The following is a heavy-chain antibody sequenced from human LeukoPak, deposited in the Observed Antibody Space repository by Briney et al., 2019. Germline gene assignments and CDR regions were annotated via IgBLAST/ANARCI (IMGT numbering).Heavy chain of an antibody. CDR3: AKELHGSGNYAFDY. V-gene: IGHV3-23*01. CDR2: VSVNGGTT. Sequence: AGGSLRLSCAASGFTFSSCALSWVRQAPGKGLEWVSTVSVNGGTTYYADSVKGRFTISRDNSENTLYLQMNSLRAEDTAVYFCAKELHGSGNYAFDYWGQGTLVTVSS. J-gene: IGHJ4*02. D-gene: IGHD3-10*01. CDR1: GFTFSSCA.